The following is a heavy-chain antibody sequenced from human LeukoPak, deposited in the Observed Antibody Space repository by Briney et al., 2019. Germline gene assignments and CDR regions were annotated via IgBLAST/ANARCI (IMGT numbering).Heavy chain of an antibody. CDR2: IYYSGST. V-gene: IGHV4-39*02. CDR1: GGSISSSSYY. D-gene: IGHD3-22*01. Sequence: SETLSLTCTVSGGSISSSSYYWGWIRQPPGKGLEWIGSIYYSGSTYYNPSLKSRVTISVDTSKNQFSLKLSSVTAADTAVYYCAKDVKNGATSGYLVYWGQGTLVTVSS. J-gene: IGHJ4*02. CDR3: AKDVKNGATSGYLVY.